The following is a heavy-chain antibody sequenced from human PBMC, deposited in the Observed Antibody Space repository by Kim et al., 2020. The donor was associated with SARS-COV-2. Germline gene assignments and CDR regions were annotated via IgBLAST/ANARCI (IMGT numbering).Heavy chain of an antibody. Sequence: GGSLRLSCTASGFTVSSNYMTWVRQAPGKGLEWVSVIFFAGGTYYADSVKGRFTIYRDNSKNTVYLQMNSLRAEDTAVYYCARGSRPRREFDFWGQGTLVTVSS. D-gene: IGHD6-25*01. CDR1: GFTVSSNY. CDR3: ARGSRPRREFDF. J-gene: IGHJ4*02. V-gene: IGHV3-53*01. CDR2: IFFAGGT.